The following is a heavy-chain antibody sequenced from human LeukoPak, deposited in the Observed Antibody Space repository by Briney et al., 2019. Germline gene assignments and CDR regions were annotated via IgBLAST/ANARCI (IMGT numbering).Heavy chain of an antibody. D-gene: IGHD3-9*01. CDR1: GGSFSGYY. CDR2: INHSGST. CDR3: ARHSGYYDILTGYRGGFDY. J-gene: IGHJ4*02. Sequence: KPSETLSLTCAVYGGSFSGYYWSWIRQPPGKGLEWIGEINHSGSTNYNPSLKSRVTISVDTSKNQFSLKLSSVTAADTAVYYCARHSGYYDILTGYRGGFDYWGQGTLVTVSS. V-gene: IGHV4-34*01.